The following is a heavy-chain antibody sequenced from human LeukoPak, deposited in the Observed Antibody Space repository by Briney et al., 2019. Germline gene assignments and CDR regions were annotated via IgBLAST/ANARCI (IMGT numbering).Heavy chain of an antibody. CDR3: SRGYSGGFDY. CDR2: INSDGTSP. V-gene: IGHV3-74*01. Sequence: GGSLRLSCAASGFTFSSYAMSWVRQAPGKGLEWVSGINSDGTSPIYADSVKGRFTISRDNAKKTLYLQMNSLRAEDTAVYYCSRGYSGGFDYGGQGTLVTVSS. CDR1: GFTFSSYA. J-gene: IGHJ4*02. D-gene: IGHD2-15*01.